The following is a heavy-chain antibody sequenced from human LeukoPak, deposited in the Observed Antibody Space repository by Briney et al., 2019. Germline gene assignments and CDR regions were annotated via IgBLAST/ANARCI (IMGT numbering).Heavy chain of an antibody. CDR3: ARGGEIVVVPAAYVGDYYFDY. V-gene: IGHV4-61*01. D-gene: IGHD2-2*01. CDR2: IYYSGST. J-gene: IGHJ4*02. Sequence: SETLSLTCTVSGGSISSSSYYWSWIRQPPGKGLEWIGYIYYSGSTNYNPSLKSRVTISVDTSKNQFSLKLSSVTAADTAVYYCARGGEIVVVPAAYVGDYYFDYWGQGTLVTVSS. CDR1: GGSISSSSYY.